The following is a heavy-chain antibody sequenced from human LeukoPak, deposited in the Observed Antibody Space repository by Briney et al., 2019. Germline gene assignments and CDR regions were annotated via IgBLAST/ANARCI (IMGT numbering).Heavy chain of an antibody. V-gene: IGHV3-23*01. D-gene: IGHD6-19*01. CDR1: GFTFSSYA. Sequence: GGSLRLYCAASGFTFSSYAMSWVRQAPGEGLEWVSAISGSGGSTYYADSVKGRFTISRDNSKNTLYLQMNSLRAEDTAVYYCAKAERLVKGAFDYWGQGTLVTVSS. J-gene: IGHJ4*02. CDR3: AKAERLVKGAFDY. CDR2: ISGSGGST.